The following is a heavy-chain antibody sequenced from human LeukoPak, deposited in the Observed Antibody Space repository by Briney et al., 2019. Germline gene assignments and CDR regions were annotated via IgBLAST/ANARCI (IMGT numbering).Heavy chain of an antibody. V-gene: IGHV3-69-1*01. CDR1: GLTFSDYS. CDR2: ISSSSNI. J-gene: IGHJ4*02. CDR3: ARACARTNCYTED. Sequence: GGSLRLSCAASGLTFSDYSMNWVRQAPGKGLEWVSSISSSSNIYYADSVKGRFTISRDNAKNSLYLEMNSLRAEDTAVYYCARACARTNCYTEDWGQGTLVTVSS. D-gene: IGHD2-2*01.